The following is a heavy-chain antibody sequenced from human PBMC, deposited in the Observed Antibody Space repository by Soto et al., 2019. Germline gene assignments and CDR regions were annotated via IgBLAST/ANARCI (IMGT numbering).Heavy chain of an antibody. CDR2: IKSDGSGT. CDR1: GFTFSSYW. V-gene: IGHV3-74*01. CDR3: VRGDGYYSDGNGYLARH. Sequence: EVQLVESGGGLVQPGGSLRLSCVASGFTFSSYWMHWVRQAPGKGPLWVSRIKSDGSGTYYADSVQGRLTISRDNATNTLYLQINSLKAEDTAVYYCVRGDGYYSDGNGYLARHWGHGSLVTVSS. J-gene: IGHJ4*01. D-gene: IGHD2-15*01.